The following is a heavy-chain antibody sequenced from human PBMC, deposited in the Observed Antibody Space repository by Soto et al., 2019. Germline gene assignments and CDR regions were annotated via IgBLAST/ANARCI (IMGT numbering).Heavy chain of an antibody. V-gene: IGHV4-30-2*01. Sequence: SETLSLTCTVSGDSVSSGGYSWSWVRQPPGKGLEWIGYIYYSGTTYYTPSLKSRLTMSMDRANDHFSLNLTSVTAADTAVYFCARGHYYYGMDVWGQGITVTVSS. J-gene: IGHJ6*02. CDR3: ARGHYYYGMDV. CDR2: IYYSGTT. CDR1: GDSVSSGGYS.